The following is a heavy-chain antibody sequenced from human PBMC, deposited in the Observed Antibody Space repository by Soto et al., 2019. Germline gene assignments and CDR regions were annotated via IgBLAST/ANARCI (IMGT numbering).Heavy chain of an antibody. Sequence: ASVKVSCKASGYTFTSYYMHWVRQAPGQGLEWMGWISAYNGNTNYAQKLQGRVTMTTDTSTSTAYMELRSLRSDDTAVYYCAGTGTWSLGVAFDIWGQGTMVTVSS. CDR3: AGTGTWSLGVAFDI. V-gene: IGHV1-18*04. D-gene: IGHD1-7*01. CDR2: ISAYNGNT. J-gene: IGHJ3*02. CDR1: GYTFTSYY.